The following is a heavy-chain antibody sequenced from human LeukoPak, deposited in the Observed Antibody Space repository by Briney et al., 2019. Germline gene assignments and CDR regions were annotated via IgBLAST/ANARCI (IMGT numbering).Heavy chain of an antibody. CDR2: IYYSGST. J-gene: IGHJ4*02. V-gene: IGHV4-39*01. CDR3: APYYYDSSGYYSYFDY. D-gene: IGHD3-22*01. CDR1: GGSISSSSYY. Sequence: SETLSLTCTVSGGSISSSSYYWGWIRQPPGKGLEWIVSIYYSGSTYYNPSLKSRVTISVDTSKNQFSLKLSSVTAADTAVYYCAPYYYDSSGYYSYFDYWGQGTLVTVSS.